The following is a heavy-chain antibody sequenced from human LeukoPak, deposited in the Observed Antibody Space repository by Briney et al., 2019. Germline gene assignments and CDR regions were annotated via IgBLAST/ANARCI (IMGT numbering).Heavy chain of an antibody. Sequence: PGRSLRLSCAASGFTFDDYAMHWVRQAPGKGLEWVSGISWNSGSIGYADSVKGRFTISRDNAKNSLYLQMNSLRAEDTALNYCAKDIRAIRVYGMDVWGQGTTVTVSS. J-gene: IGHJ6*02. CDR1: GFTFDDYA. V-gene: IGHV3-9*01. CDR2: ISWNSGSI. D-gene: IGHD2-21*01. CDR3: AKDIRAIRVYGMDV.